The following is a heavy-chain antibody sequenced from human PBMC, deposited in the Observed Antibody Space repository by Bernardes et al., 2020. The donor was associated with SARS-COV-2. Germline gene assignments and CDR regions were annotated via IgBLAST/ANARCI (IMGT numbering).Heavy chain of an antibody. CDR1: GFTFSKNA. D-gene: IGHD1-26*01. CDR2: ISGSGGST. V-gene: IGHV3-23*01. CDR3: AKRRVEWELLHYFDS. Sequence: GGSLRLSCVASGFTFSKNAMSWVRQAPGKGLEWVSAISGSGGSTYYADSVKGRFTISRDNSKDRLYLQMNSLRAEDTAVYFCAKRRVEWELLHYFDSWGQGTLVTVSS. J-gene: IGHJ4*02.